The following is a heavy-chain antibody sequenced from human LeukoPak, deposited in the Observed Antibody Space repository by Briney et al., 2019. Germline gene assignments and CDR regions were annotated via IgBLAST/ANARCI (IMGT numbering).Heavy chain of an antibody. V-gene: IGHV4-39*01. D-gene: IGHD3-9*01. J-gene: IGHJ6*03. CDR3: ARLRFYDILTGYYQYYYYYYYMDV. Sequence: PSETLSLTCTVSGGSISSSSYYWGWIRQPPGKGLEWIGSICYSGSTYYNPSLKSRVTISVDTSKNQFSLKLSSVTAADTAVYYCARLRFYDILTGYYQYYYYYYYMDVWGKGTTVTVSS. CDR2: ICYSGST. CDR1: GGSISSSSYY.